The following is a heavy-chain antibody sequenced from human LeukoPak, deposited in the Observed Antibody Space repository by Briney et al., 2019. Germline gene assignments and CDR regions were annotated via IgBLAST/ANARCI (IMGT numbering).Heavy chain of an antibody. CDR3: TRVEETATTAAIIRKYSYYYYYMDV. D-gene: IGHD4-11*01. Sequence: PGGSLRLSCAASGFTFSTYRMSWVRQAPGKGLDWVANIKQDGSEKHYVDSVKGRFTISRNNAKNSLYLQMSSLRAEDTAVYYCTRVEETATTAAIIRKYSYYYYYMDVWGKGNTVTVSS. V-gene: IGHV3-7*01. CDR1: GFTFSTYR. CDR2: IKQDGSEK. J-gene: IGHJ6*03.